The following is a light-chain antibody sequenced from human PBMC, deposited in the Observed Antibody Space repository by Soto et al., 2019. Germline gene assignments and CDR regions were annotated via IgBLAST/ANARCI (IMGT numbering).Light chain of an antibody. CDR1: ISNIGAGYD. Sequence: QSVLTQPPSVSGAPGQSVTISCTGSISNIGAGYDVHWYQQLPGTAPKLLIYGNSNRPSGVPDRFSGSKSGTSASLAITGLQAEDEADYYCQSYDSSLSALFGGGTKLTVL. CDR2: GNS. J-gene: IGLJ3*02. V-gene: IGLV1-40*01. CDR3: QSYDSSLSAL.